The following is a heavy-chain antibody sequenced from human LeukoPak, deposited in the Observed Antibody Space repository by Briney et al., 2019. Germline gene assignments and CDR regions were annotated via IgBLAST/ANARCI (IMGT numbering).Heavy chain of an antibody. CDR3: ARHQGAGEYPFDY. Sequence: ASVKVSCKASGYTFTTYYMHWVRQAPGQGLEWIGIINLSDGSTTYAQSLQGRVTMTRDTSTTTVYMELSSLRSEDAAVYYCARHQGAGEYPFDYWGQGTLVTVAS. J-gene: IGHJ4*02. D-gene: IGHD3-16*01. CDR1: GYTFTTYY. V-gene: IGHV1-46*01. CDR2: INLSDGST.